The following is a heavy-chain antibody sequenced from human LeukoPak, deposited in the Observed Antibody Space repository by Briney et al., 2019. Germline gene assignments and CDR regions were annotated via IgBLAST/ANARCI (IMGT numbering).Heavy chain of an antibody. V-gene: IGHV4-59*12. Sequence: SETLSLTCTVSGGSISSYYWSWIRQPPGKGLEWIGYIYYSGSTNYNPSLKSRVTISVDTSKNQFSLKLSSVTAADTAVYYCARDMAVAMNYYYYMDVWGKGTTVTVSS. J-gene: IGHJ6*03. CDR2: IYYSGST. CDR3: ARDMAVAMNYYYYMDV. CDR1: GGSISSYY. D-gene: IGHD6-19*01.